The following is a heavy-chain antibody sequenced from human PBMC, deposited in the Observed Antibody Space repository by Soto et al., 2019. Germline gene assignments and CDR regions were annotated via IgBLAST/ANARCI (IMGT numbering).Heavy chain of an antibody. CDR3: SRPGFMYHGNSPDDY. J-gene: IGHJ4*02. CDR1: GFTFSDSA. Sequence: EVQLVESGGTLVQPGGSLKLSCVASGFTFSDSALHWVRQASGKGLEWVGRIRDKANNYATAYGASVNGRFTISRDDSKNTAYLQMNRLETEDTAIYYCSRPGFMYHGNSPDDYWGQGTLVTVSS. V-gene: IGHV3-73*01. CDR2: IRDKANNYAT. D-gene: IGHD4-17*01.